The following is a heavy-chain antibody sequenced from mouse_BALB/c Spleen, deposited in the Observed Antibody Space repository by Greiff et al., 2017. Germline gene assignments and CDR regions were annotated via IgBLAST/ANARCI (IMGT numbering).Heavy chain of an antibody. Sequence: EVQVVESGGGLVKPGGSLKLSCAASGFTFSSYAMSWVRQSPEKRLEWVAEISSGGSYTYYPDTVTGRFTISRDNAKNTLYLEMSSLRSEDTAMYYCARGGGGMDYWGQGTSVTVSS. J-gene: IGHJ4*01. CDR3: ARGGGGMDY. V-gene: IGHV5-9-4*01. CDR2: ISSGGSYT. CDR1: GFTFSSYA.